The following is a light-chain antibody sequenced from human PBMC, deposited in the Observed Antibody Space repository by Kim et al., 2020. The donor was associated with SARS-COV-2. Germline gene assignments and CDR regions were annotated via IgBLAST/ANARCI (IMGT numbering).Light chain of an antibody. CDR2: GAA. J-gene: IGKJ4*01. CDR1: QSVSTK. CDR3: QQYKNWSPLT. Sequence: EIVMTQSPATLSVSPGERATLSCRASQSVSTKLAWYQQKHGQAPRLVMFGAATRATGIPARFSGSGSGTEFTLTISSLQSEDFAVYYCQQYKNWSPLTFGGGTKVEIK. V-gene: IGKV3-15*01.